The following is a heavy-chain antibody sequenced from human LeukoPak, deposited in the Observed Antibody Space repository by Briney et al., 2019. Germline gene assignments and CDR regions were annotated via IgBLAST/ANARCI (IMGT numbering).Heavy chain of an antibody. CDR3: ARYCGSENYCISY. J-gene: IGHJ4*01. D-gene: IGHD3-10*01. Sequence: SETLSLTCAVYGASFSVNNWIWIRQPPGKGLEWIGEINHSGTFTYKPSLKSRLTISADTSKNQFSLKLSSVTAADTAVYYCARYCGSENYCISYWGQGTLVTVSS. CDR2: INHSGTF. CDR1: GASFSVNN. V-gene: IGHV4-34*01.